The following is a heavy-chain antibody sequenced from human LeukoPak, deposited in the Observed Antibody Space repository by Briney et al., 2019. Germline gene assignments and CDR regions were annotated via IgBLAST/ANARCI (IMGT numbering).Heavy chain of an antibody. CDR3: AREDYGDYSYYYYYGMDV. D-gene: IGHD4-17*01. Sequence: KPSETLSLTCTVSGGSISSSSYYWGWIRQPPGKGLKWIGSINYSGSTYYNPSLKSRVTISVDTSKNQLSLKLSSVTAADTAVYYCAREDYGDYSYYYYYGMDVWGEGTTVTVSS. CDR1: GGSISSSSYY. V-gene: IGHV4-39*02. CDR2: INYSGST. J-gene: IGHJ6*04.